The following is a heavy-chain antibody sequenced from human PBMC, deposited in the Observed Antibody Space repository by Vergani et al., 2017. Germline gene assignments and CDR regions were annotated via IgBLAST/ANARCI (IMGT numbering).Heavy chain of an antibody. CDR1: GFTFSSYA. CDR2: ISGSGGST. V-gene: IGHV3-23*01. J-gene: IGHJ4*02. D-gene: IGHD5-24*01. Sequence: VQLLESGGGLVQPGGSLRLSCAASGFTFSSYAMSWVRQAPGKGLEWVSAISGSGGSTYYADSVKGRFTISRDNSKNTLYLQMNSLRAEDTAVYYCAKDPLRDGYPNPGIYFDYWGQGTLVTVSS. CDR3: AKDPLRDGYPNPGIYFDY.